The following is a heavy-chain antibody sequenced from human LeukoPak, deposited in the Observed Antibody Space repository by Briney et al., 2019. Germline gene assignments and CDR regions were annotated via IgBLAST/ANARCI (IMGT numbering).Heavy chain of an antibody. CDR3: ASRAMTLDL. V-gene: IGHV4-34*01. J-gene: IGHJ2*01. D-gene: IGHD2-21*02. Sequence: SETLSLTCAVYGGSFSGYYWSWIRQPPGKGLEWIGEINHSGSTNYNPSLKSRVTISVDTSKNQFSLKLTSVTAVDTAVYYCASRAMTLDLWGRGTLVTVSS. CDR2: INHSGST. CDR1: GGSFSGYY.